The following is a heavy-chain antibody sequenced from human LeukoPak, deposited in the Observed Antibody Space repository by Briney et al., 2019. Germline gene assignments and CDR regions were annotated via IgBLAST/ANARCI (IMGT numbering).Heavy chain of an antibody. CDR2: IRAYNGNT. J-gene: IGHJ4*02. D-gene: IGHD3-22*01. V-gene: IGHV1-18*01. Sequence: ASVKVSCKASGDTFTSYGISWVRQAPGQGLEWMGWIRAYNGNTHYAQKLQGRVTMTTDTSTSTVYMELRSLRSDDTAVYYCARGSPPRRNYDSRGYYSYYFDYWGQGTLVTVSS. CDR3: ARGSPPRRNYDSRGYYSYYFDY. CDR1: GDTFTSYG.